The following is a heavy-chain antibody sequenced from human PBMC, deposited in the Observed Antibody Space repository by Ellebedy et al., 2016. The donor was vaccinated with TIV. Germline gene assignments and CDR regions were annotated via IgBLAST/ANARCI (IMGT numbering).Heavy chain of an antibody. CDR2: IKEDGSKI. D-gene: IGHD6-13*01. Sequence: GGSLRLSCAASGLSFSSYWMSWVRQAPGKGLEWVANIKEDGSKIYYVDSVKGRFTISRDNAKNSVFLQMNSLRGEDTAVYYCARAIAAAGSYWGQGILVTVSS. CDR1: GLSFSSYW. CDR3: ARAIAAAGSY. V-gene: IGHV3-7*01. J-gene: IGHJ4*02.